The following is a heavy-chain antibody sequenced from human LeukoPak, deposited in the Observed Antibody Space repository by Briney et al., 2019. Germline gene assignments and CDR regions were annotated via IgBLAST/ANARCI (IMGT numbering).Heavy chain of an antibody. D-gene: IGHD1-1*01. CDR1: GLTFSSYA. J-gene: IGHJ4*02. CDR2: TSNSGGST. V-gene: IGHV3-23*01. Sequence: GGSLRLSCAASGLTFSSYAMSWVRQAPGKGLEWVSATSNSGGSTYYADSVKGRFTISRDNSKNTLYLQMNSLRAEDTAVYYCARDKLERPAYYFDYWGQGTLVTVSS. CDR3: ARDKLERPAYYFDY.